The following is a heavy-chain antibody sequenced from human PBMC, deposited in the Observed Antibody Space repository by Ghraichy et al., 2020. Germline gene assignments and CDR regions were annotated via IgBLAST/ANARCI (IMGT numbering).Heavy chain of an antibody. J-gene: IGHJ4*02. Sequence: LSLTCAASGFTFSSYSMNWVRQAPGKGLEWVSYISSSSSTIYYADSVKGRFTISRDNAKNSLYLQMNSLRAEDTAVYYCARGGSSGFWSEKSWYYWGQGTLVTVSS. CDR2: ISSSSSTI. CDR1: GFTFSSYS. CDR3: ARGGSSGFWSEKSWYY. V-gene: IGHV3-48*01. D-gene: IGHD3-3*01.